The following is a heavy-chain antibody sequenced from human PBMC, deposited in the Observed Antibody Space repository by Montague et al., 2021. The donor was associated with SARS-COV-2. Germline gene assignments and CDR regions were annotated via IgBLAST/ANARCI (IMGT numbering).Heavy chain of an antibody. D-gene: IGHD6-19*01. CDR2: SYDRSKRNR. CDR3: VRYSGWFYFDF. Sequence: CAISGDSVSSVDVTWSWIRQSPWRGLEWLGMSYDRSKRNRVDAPSVRGRLTVNPDASKNEFSLEWNEVTPEDTAVYYCVRYSGWFYFDFWGQGTLVTVS. J-gene: IGHJ4*02. CDR1: GDSVSSVDVT. V-gene: IGHV6-1*01.